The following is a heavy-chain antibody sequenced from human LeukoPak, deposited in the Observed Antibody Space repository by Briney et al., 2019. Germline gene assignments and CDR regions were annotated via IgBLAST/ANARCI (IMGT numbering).Heavy chain of an antibody. Sequence: SETLSLTCTVSGDSMTSNYWSWIRQPPGEALEWIGFIYYSGTTHYYPTLKSRVTISMDTSENQFSLKLTSVTAADTAVYYCARQRGSAGAFDVWGQGTRVTVSS. J-gene: IGHJ3*01. CDR1: GDSMTSNY. CDR3: ARQRGSAGAFDV. CDR2: IYYSGTT. D-gene: IGHD3-10*01. V-gene: IGHV4-59*08.